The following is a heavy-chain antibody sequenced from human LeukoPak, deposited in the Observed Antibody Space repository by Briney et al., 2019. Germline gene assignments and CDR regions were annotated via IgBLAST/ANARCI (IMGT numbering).Heavy chain of an antibody. CDR3: ARDAYYDFWSGYYYYYYMDV. V-gene: IGHV3-30*03. CDR2: ISYDGSNK. Sequence: SGGSLRLSCAASAFTFSTDWMHWFRQAPGKGLEWVAVISYDGSNKYYADSVKGRFTISRDNSKNTLYLQMNSLRAEDTAVYYCARDAYYDFWSGYYYYYYMDVWGKGTTVTVSS. D-gene: IGHD3-3*01. CDR1: AFTFSTDW. J-gene: IGHJ6*03.